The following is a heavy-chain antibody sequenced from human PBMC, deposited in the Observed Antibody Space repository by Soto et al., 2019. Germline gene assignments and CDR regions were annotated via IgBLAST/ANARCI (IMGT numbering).Heavy chain of an antibody. J-gene: IGHJ3*02. Sequence: EVQLLESGGGLVQPGGSLRLSCAASGFTFSSYAMSWVRQAPGKGLEWVSAISGSGGSTYYADSVKGRFTISRDNSKNTLYLQMNSLRAEDTAVYYCAKDRGDSSGYYRCDAFDIWGQGTMVTVSS. D-gene: IGHD3-22*01. CDR2: ISGSGGST. CDR3: AKDRGDSSGYYRCDAFDI. V-gene: IGHV3-23*01. CDR1: GFTFSSYA.